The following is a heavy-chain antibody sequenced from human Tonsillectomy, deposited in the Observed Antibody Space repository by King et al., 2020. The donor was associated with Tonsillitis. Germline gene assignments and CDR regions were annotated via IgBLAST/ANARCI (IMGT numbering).Heavy chain of an antibody. V-gene: IGHV3-23*04. D-gene: IGHD5-24*01. Sequence: VQLVESGGGLVQPGGSLRLSCAASGFTFSSWAMTLVRQALVRRLEWGAARMSIAGGAYYSDYVKGRFTISRDNSKNTLYLQMNSLRAEDTAVYYCAKGWVEMDAWGQGTLVTVSS. CDR3: AKGWVEMDA. CDR2: RMSIAGGA. J-gene: IGHJ4*02. CDR1: GFTFSSWA.